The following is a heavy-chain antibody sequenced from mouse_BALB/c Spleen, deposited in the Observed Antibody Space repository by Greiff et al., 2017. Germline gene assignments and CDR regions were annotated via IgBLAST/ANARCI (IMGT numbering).Heavy chain of an antibody. J-gene: IGHJ4*01. CDR2: IWGDGST. Sequence: VQLKESGPGLVAPSQSLSITCTVSGFSLTGYGVNWVRQPPGKGLEWLGMIWGDGSTDYNSALKSRLSISKDNSKSQVFLKMNSLQTDDTARYYCARASTTVVARYAMDYWGQGTSVTVSS. D-gene: IGHD1-1*01. V-gene: IGHV2-6-7*01. CDR3: ARASTTVVARYAMDY. CDR1: GFSLTGYG.